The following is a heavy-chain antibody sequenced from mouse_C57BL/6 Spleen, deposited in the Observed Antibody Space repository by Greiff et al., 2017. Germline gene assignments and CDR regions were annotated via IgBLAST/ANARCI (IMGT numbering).Heavy chain of an antibody. J-gene: IGHJ2*01. D-gene: IGHD1-1*01. Sequence: EVQLQESGGGLVKPGGSLKLSCAASGFTFSDYGMHWVRQAPEKGLEWVSYISSGSSTIYYADTVKGRFPISRDNAKTTLFLQMTSLRSEDTAMYYCARDYYGSSGYWGQGTTLTVSS. CDR3: ARDYYGSSGY. CDR1: GFTFSDYG. CDR2: ISSGSSTI. V-gene: IGHV5-17*01.